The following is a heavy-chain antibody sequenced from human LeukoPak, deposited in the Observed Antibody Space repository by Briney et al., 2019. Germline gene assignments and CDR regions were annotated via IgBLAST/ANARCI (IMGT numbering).Heavy chain of an antibody. CDR1: GGSISSGDYY. CDR3: ARLMTTYNWFDP. D-gene: IGHD4-11*01. Sequence: SETLSLTCTVSGGSISSGDYYWSWIRQPPGKGLEWIGYIYYSGSTYYNPSLKSRVTISVDTSKNQFSLKLSSVTAADTAVYYCARLMTTYNWFDPWGQGTLVTVSS. J-gene: IGHJ5*02. V-gene: IGHV4-30-4*01. CDR2: IYYSGST.